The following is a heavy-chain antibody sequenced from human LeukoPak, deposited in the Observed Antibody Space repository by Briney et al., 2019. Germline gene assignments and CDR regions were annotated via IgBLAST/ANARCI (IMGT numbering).Heavy chain of an antibody. V-gene: IGHV4-39*02. CDR3: ARDKIAVPGPDFDY. CDR2: IDYTGST. J-gene: IGHJ4*02. CDR1: GGSISSSAYY. Sequence: SETLTLTCTVSGGSISSSAYYWAWIRQPPGKGLEWIGSIDYTGSTYYNPSLKSRVTISADTSKNQFSLKVNSVTAADAAVFYCARDKIAVPGPDFDYWGQGTLVTVSS. D-gene: IGHD6-19*01.